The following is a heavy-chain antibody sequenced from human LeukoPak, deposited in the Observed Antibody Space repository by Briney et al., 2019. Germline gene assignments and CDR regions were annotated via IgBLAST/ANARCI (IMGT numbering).Heavy chain of an antibody. CDR2: IKQDGSEK. D-gene: IGHD5/OR15-5a*01. J-gene: IGHJ5*01. V-gene: IGHV3-7*03. CDR1: GFTFSRHW. Sequence: GGSLRLSCAASGFTFSRHWMSWVRQAPGKGLEWVANIKQDGSEKHYVDSVKGRFTISRDNAKNSLYLQMDSLRAEDTAIYYCARDANAGYSVNWFDPWGQGTLVTVSS. CDR3: ARDANAGYSVNWFDP.